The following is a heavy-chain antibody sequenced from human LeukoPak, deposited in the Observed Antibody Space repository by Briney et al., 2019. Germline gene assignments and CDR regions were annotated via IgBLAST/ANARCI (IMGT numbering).Heavy chain of an antibody. V-gene: IGHV3-23*01. D-gene: IGHD4-17*01. CDR1: GFTFSSYA. Sequence: PGGSLRLSCAASGFTFSSYALSWVRQAPGKRLEWVSGISAGGGSTYYADSGKGRFTISRDNSKNTLYLQMNSLRAEDTAVYYCAKDPIRGRYMTTASRFYYYYMDVWGKGTTVTISS. CDR2: ISAGGGST. CDR3: AKDPIRGRYMTTASRFYYYYMDV. J-gene: IGHJ6*03.